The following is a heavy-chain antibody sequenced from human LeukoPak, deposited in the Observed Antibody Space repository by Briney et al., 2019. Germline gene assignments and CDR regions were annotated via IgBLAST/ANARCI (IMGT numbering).Heavy chain of an antibody. D-gene: IGHD2-15*01. CDR1: GFTFSSYA. Sequence: GGSLRLSCAASGFTFSSYAMSWVRQAPGKGLEWVSTFSGSGGSTHYADSVKGRFTISRDNSKNTLYLQMNSLRAEDTAVYRAKSGLNRFDYWGQGTLVTVSS. CDR3: AKSGLNRFDY. V-gene: IGHV3-23*01. CDR2: FSGSGGST. J-gene: IGHJ4*02.